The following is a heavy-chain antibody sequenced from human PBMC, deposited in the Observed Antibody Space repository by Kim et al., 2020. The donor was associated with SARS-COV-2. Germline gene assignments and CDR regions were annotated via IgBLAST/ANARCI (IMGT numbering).Heavy chain of an antibody. Sequence: GSSTSRAATGKRRFTSSRDTAKNTLYLQMDSVRADDTAVYYCARKYTADCWGQGTLVTVSS. V-gene: IGHV3-74*01. CDR3: ARKYTADC. J-gene: IGHJ4*02. D-gene: IGHD5-18*01. CDR2: GSST.